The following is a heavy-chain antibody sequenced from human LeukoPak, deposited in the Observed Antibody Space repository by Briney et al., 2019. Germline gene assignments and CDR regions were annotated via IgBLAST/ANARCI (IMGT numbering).Heavy chain of an antibody. D-gene: IGHD2-15*01. V-gene: IGHV3-23*01. CDR1: GFNFDDYV. Sequence: GGSLRLSCAASGFNFDDYVMTWVRQAPGKGLEWVSAISGSGGSTYYADSVKGRFTISRDNSKNTLYLQMNSLRAEDTAVYYCASRYCSGGSCPYYCYYYMDVWGKGTTVTVSS. J-gene: IGHJ6*03. CDR3: ASRYCSGGSCPYYCYYYMDV. CDR2: ISGSGGST.